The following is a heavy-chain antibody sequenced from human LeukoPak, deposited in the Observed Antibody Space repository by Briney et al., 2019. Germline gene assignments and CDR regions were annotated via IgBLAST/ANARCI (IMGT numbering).Heavy chain of an antibody. Sequence: PSDTLSLTRTVSGGPISNGGYYWNWIRQQPGKGLEWIGYIYYSGNTYYNPSLKSRVTISVDTSNNQFSLKLSSVTAADTAVYYCAKGYNYGAFDYWGQGTLVTVSS. CDR2: IYYSGNT. J-gene: IGHJ4*02. CDR1: GGPISNGGYY. V-gene: IGHV4-31*03. CDR3: AKGYNYGAFDY. D-gene: IGHD5-18*01.